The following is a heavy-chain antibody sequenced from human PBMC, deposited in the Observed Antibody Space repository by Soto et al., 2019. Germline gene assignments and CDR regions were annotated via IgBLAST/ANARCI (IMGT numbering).Heavy chain of an antibody. Sequence: SETLSLTCSVTDDSINSDKYYWGWIRQPPGKGLEWIGSIYYRGNAYYNPSLQTRVTISLDKSKSQFSLKLNSVTAADSAVYFCARLEGLAAISYYFDFWGPGALVTVSS. CDR2: IYYRGNA. J-gene: IGHJ4*02. V-gene: IGHV4-39*01. CDR1: DDSINSDKYY. CDR3: ARLEGLAAISYYFDF. D-gene: IGHD3-9*01.